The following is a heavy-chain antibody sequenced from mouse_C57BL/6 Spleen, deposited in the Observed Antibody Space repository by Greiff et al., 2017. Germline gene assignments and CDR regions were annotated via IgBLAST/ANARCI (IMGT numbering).Heavy chain of an antibody. D-gene: IGHD2-4*01. CDR3: ARSGDYDGCDY. CDR2: IDPEDGAT. V-gene: IGHV14-2*01. CDR1: GFNIKDYY. J-gene: IGHJ2*01. Sequence: EVQLQQSGAELVKPGASVKLSCTASGFNIKDYYMHWVKQRTEQGLEWIGRIDPEDGATKYALQFRGKATITADTSSNTAYLQLSSLTSEDTAVYYGARSGDYDGCDYWGQGTTLTVSS.